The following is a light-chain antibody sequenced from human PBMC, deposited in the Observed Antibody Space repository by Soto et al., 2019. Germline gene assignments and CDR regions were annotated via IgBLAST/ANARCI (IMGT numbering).Light chain of an antibody. CDR2: YDD. J-gene: IGLJ2*01. CDR1: SSNIGNNA. CDR3: AAWDDSLNAFV. Sequence: QPVLTQPPSVSEAPRQRVTISCSGSSSNIGNNAVNWYQQLPGKAPKLLIYYDDLLPSGVSDRFSGSKSGTSASLAISGLQSEDEADYYCAAWDDSLNAFVFGGGTKLTVL. V-gene: IGLV1-36*01.